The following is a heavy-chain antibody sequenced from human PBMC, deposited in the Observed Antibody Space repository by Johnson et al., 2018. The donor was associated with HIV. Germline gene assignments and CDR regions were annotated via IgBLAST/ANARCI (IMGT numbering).Heavy chain of an antibody. Sequence: VQLVESGGGLVQPGGSLRLSCAASGFTVSSNYMSWVRQAPGKGLEWVATIKQDGRERYHVDSVKGRFTISRDNAKKSLYLQMNSLRVEDTAVYFCARNGDGYTPDAFDIWGQGTMVTVSS. J-gene: IGHJ3*02. V-gene: IGHV3-7*01. CDR1: GFTVSSNY. CDR2: IKQDGRER. CDR3: ARNGDGYTPDAFDI. D-gene: IGHD5-24*01.